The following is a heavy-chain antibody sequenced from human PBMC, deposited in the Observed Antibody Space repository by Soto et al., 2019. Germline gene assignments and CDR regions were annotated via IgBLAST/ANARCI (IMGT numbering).Heavy chain of an antibody. Sequence: SETLSLTCTVSGASINSGDYYWSWSRQPPGKGLERIGNIYYSGSTYYNPSLRSRAGISVDSSKSQVSLKLTSVTAADTAVYFRARILMNYYRLDYWGQGALVTASS. J-gene: IGHJ4*02. CDR1: GASINSGDYY. CDR3: ARILMNYYRLDY. D-gene: IGHD3-10*01. CDR2: IYYSGST. V-gene: IGHV4-30-4*01.